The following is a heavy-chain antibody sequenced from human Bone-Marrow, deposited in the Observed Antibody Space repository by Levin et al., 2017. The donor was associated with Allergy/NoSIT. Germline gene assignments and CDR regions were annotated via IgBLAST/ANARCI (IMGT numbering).Heavy chain of an antibody. CDR1: GYTLTKLS. Sequence: PGASVKVSCKVSGYTLTKLSMHWVRQAPGKGLEWMGGFDPEDDEIIYAQKFQGRVTMTEDTSADTAYMELSSLRSEDTAVYYCATVTAPNCFDPWGQGSLVTVSS. V-gene: IGHV1-24*01. CDR3: ATVTAPNCFDP. CDR2: FDPEDDEI. J-gene: IGHJ5*02.